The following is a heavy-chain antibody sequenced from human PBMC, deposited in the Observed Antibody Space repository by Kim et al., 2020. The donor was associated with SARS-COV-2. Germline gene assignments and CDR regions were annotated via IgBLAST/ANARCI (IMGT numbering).Heavy chain of an antibody. CDR1: GFTFSSYG. CDR3: AKGGGYDSTWTEFDP. V-gene: IGHV3-30*18. D-gene: IGHD3-22*01. Sequence: GGSLRLSCAASGFTFSSYGMHWVRQAPGKGLEWVAVISYDGSNKYYADSVKGRFTISRDNSKNTLYLQMNSLRAEDTAVYYCAKGGGYDSTWTEFDPWGQGTLVTVSS. CDR2: ISYDGSNK. J-gene: IGHJ5*02.